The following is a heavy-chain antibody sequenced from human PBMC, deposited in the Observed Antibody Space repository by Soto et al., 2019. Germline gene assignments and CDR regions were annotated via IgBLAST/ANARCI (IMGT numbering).Heavy chain of an antibody. D-gene: IGHD3-9*01. CDR1: GGSVNNDKW. V-gene: IGHV4-4*02. Sequence: QVQLQESGPGLVKPSGTLSLTCAVSGGSVNNDKWWSWVRQPPGKGLEWIGEIHSSGITNYNPSHKRRSSIFVDKFKNQFSVKLTSVTAADTAVYFCAGQWSAGYGAFDPWGQGTLVTVSS. CDR3: AGQWSAGYGAFDP. CDR2: IHSSGIT. J-gene: IGHJ5*02.